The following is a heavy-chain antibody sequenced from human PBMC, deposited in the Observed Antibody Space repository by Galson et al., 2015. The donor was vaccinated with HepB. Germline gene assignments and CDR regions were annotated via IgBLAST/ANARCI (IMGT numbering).Heavy chain of an antibody. Sequence: SLRLSCAASGFTFTSYTMNWVRQAPGKGLEWVSSITSDGLHIYYADSVKGRFTISRDNAKNSLFLQMNGLRAYDAAVYYCASLVYAGNSDYYHFGMDVWGQGTTVIVSS. V-gene: IGHV3-21*01. CDR1: GFTFTSYT. CDR2: ITSDGLHI. J-gene: IGHJ6*02. D-gene: IGHD4-23*01. CDR3: ASLVYAGNSDYYHFGMDV.